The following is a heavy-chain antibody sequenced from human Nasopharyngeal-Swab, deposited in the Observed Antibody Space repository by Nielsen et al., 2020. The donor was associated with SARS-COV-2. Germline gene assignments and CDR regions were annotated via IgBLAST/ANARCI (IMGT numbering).Heavy chain of an antibody. D-gene: IGHD1-26*01. J-gene: IGHJ4*02. V-gene: IGHV7-4-1*02. CDR3: ARDAVGATIGFFYY. CDR2: INTNTGNP. Sequence: WVRQATGQGLEWMGWINTNTGNPTYAQGFTGRFVFSLDTSVSTAYLQISSLKAEDTAVYYCARDAVGATIGFFYYWGQGTLVTVSS.